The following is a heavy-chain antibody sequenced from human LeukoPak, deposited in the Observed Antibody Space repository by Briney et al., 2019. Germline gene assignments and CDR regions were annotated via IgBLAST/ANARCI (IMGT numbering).Heavy chain of an antibody. J-gene: IGHJ4*02. CDR1: GFPFRSFW. CDR2: INQEATRT. V-gene: IGHV3-7*01. Sequence: GGSLRLSCAASGFPFRSFWMSWVRQAPGKGREWLCHINQEATRTDHADSLKGRCTISRDNARHLLCLHMSSLRAEDTAVYYCAKYLSRAFDSWGQGILVRVSS. CDR3: AKYLSRAFDS. D-gene: IGHD2/OR15-2a*01.